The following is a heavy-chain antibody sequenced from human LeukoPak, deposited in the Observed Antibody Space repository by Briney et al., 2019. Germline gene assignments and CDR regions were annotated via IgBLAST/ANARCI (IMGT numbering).Heavy chain of an antibody. CDR3: ARDQYDTWSRRGNFDS. CDR1: GFTFGKYW. J-gene: IGHJ4*02. V-gene: IGHV3-7*03. Sequence: GGSLRLSCVASGFTFGKYWMSWVRQAPGKGLEWVANIKLDGSEKTYVDSVKGRFTISRDNTKNSLYLQMNSLGAEDTAVFYCARDQYDTWSRRGNFDSWGQGTLVIVSS. D-gene: IGHD3/OR15-3a*01. CDR2: IKLDGSEK.